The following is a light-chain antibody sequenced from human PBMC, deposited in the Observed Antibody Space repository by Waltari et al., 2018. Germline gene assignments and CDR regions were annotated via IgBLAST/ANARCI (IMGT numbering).Light chain of an antibody. V-gene: IGLV3-21*04. J-gene: IGLJ3*02. CDR3: QVWDSNTDHPV. CDR1: DIGRNG. Sequence: YVLPQPPSVSVAPGKTPTTPCGGDDIGRNGVHWFQQKPGQAPALVIFDDRDRPSGIPDRFSGSNSGNTATLTIGRVEVGDEAHYYCQVWDSNTDHPVFGGGTELTVL. CDR2: DDR.